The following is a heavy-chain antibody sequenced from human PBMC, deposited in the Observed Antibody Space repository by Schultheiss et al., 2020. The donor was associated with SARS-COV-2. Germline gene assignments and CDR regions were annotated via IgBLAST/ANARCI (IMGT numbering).Heavy chain of an antibody. CDR1: GFTFSSYS. J-gene: IGHJ3*02. V-gene: IGHV3-21*01. CDR3: ARDGHGDAFDI. CDR2: ISSSSSYI. Sequence: GGSLRLSCAASGFTFSSYSMNWVRQAPGKGLEWVSSISSSSSYIYYADSVKGRFTISRDNAKNSLYLQMNSLRAEDTAVYYCARDGHGDAFDIWGQGTMVTVSS.